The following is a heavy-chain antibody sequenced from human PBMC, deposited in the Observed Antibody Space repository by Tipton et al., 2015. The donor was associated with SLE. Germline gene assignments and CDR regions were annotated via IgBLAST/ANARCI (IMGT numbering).Heavy chain of an antibody. CDR3: ARRLTRYSGYDYFDY. J-gene: IGHJ4*02. V-gene: IGHV4-59*01. CDR1: GGSISSYY. D-gene: IGHD5-12*01. CDR2: IYYSGST. Sequence: LRLSCTVSGGSISSYYWSWIRQPPGKGLEWIGYIYYSGSTNYNPSLKSRVTISVDTSKSQFSLKLSSVTAADTAVYYCARRLTRYSGYDYFDYWGQGTLVTVSS.